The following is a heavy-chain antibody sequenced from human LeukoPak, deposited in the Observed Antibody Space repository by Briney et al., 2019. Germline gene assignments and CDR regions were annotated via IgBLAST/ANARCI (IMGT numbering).Heavy chain of an antibody. J-gene: IGHJ4*02. Sequence: PGGSLRLSCAASGFTFSTYGMHWVRQTPGKGLEWVAVMWYDGSNKYYADSVKGRFTISRDNSKNTLDLQMNSLRDEDTAVYYCARDGYSGSKRGFYFDSWGQGTLVTVSS. CDR2: MWYDGSNK. CDR1: GFTFSTYG. V-gene: IGHV3-33*01. D-gene: IGHD5-12*01. CDR3: ARDGYSGSKRGFYFDS.